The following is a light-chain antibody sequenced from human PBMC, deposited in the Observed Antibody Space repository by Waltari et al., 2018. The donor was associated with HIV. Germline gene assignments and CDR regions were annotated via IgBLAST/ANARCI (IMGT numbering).Light chain of an antibody. V-gene: IGKV4-1*01. J-gene: IGKJ4*01. Sequence: DIEMTQSPDSLAVSLGESDTIHCKSSQSILWSSNNKNYLAWYQQKPGQPPRLLIYWASTRESGVPDRFSGSGSGTDFTLTISSLQTEDVADYFCQQFYDTPLTFGGGTKVDI. CDR1: QSILWSSNNKNY. CDR3: QQFYDTPLT. CDR2: WAS.